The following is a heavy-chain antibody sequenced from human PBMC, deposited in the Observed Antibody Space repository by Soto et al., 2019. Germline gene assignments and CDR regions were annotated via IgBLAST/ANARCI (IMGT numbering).Heavy chain of an antibody. CDR3: ARHLGFYGSGNWFDP. D-gene: IGHD3-10*01. V-gene: IGHV5-10-1*01. J-gene: IGHJ5*02. Sequence: EVQLVQSGAEVKKPGESLRISCKGSGYSFTSYWISWVRQMPGKGLEWMGRIDPSDSYTNYSPSFPGHATISADKSISTAYLQYSSLKASDTAMYYCARHLGFYGSGNWFDPWGQGTLVTVSS. CDR1: GYSFTSYW. CDR2: IDPSDSYT.